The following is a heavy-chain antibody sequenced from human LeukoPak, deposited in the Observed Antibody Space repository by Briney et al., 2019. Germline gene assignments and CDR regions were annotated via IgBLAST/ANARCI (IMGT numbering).Heavy chain of an antibody. D-gene: IGHD6-6*01. CDR2: ISYDGSNK. CDR1: GFTFSSYG. CDR3: ARMGYSSSGYYYYGMDV. Sequence: GGSLRLSCAASGFTFSSYGMHWVRQAPGKGLEWVAVISYDGSNKYYADSVKGRFTISRDNSKNTLYLQMNRLRAEDTAVYYCARMGYSSSGYYYYGMDVWGQGTTVTVSS. V-gene: IGHV3-30*03. J-gene: IGHJ6*02.